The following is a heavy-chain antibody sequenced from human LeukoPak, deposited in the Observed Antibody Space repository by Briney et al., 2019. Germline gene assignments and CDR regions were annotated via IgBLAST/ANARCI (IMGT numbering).Heavy chain of an antibody. D-gene: IGHD3-10*01. V-gene: IGHV1-18*01. Sequence: ASVKVSCKASGYTFTSYGISWVRQAPGQGLEWMGWISAYNGNTNYAQKLQGRVTMTTDTSTSTAYMELRSLRSDDTAVHYCARDRATMVRGGGRRAFDIWGQGTMVTVSS. J-gene: IGHJ3*02. CDR3: ARDRATMVRGGGRRAFDI. CDR2: ISAYNGNT. CDR1: GYTFTSYG.